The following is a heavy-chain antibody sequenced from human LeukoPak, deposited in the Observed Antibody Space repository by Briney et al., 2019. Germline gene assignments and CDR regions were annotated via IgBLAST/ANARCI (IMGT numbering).Heavy chain of an antibody. CDR1: GGSISSHY. CDR3: ASGYYGSGSYPFDY. Sequence: SETLSLTCTVSGGSISSHYWSWIRQPPGKGLEWIGYIYYSGSTNYNPSLKSRVTISVDTSKNQFSLKLSSVTAADTAVYYCASGYYGSGSYPFDYWGQGTLSPSPQ. J-gene: IGHJ4*02. V-gene: IGHV4-59*11. CDR2: IYYSGST. D-gene: IGHD3-10*01.